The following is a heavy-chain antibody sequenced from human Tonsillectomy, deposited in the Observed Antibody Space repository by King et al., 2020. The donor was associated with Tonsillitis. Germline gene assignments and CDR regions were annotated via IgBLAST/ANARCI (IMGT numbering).Heavy chain of an antibody. CDR1: GFNLDDYA. D-gene: IGHD3-22*01. J-gene: IGHJ4*02. V-gene: IGHV3-9*01. Sequence: VQLVESGGGLVQPGRSLRLSCAASGFNLDDYAMHWVRQAPGKGLEWVSGISWTSAGIGYADPVKGRFTISRDNAKNSLYLQMNSLRAEDTALYYCEKVECSRSSGDRRCDDWGQGTLVT. CDR3: EKVECSRSSGDRRCDD. CDR2: ISWTSAGI.